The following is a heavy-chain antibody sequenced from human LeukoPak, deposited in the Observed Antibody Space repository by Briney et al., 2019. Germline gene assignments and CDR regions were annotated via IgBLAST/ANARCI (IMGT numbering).Heavy chain of an antibody. J-gene: IGHJ4*02. V-gene: IGHV3-7*04. D-gene: IGHD2-2*01. Sequence: GGSLRLSCAVSGFTFSSYWMTWVRQAPGKGLEWVANIKQDGSEEYYVDSVKGRFTISRDNAKNSLYLQMNSLRAEDTAVYYCARDRRCSSTSCYYFDYWGQGTLVTVSS. CDR3: ARDRRCSSTSCYYFDY. CDR1: GFTFSSYW. CDR2: IKQDGSEE.